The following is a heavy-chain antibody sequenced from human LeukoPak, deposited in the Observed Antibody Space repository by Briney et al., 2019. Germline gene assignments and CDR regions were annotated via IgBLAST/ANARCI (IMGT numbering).Heavy chain of an antibody. D-gene: IGHD3-22*01. CDR2: ISAYNGNT. J-gene: IGHJ1*01. V-gene: IGHV1-18*01. CDR3: ARNTYYYDSSGYYEYFQH. Sequence: EASVKVSCKASGYTFTSYGISWVRQAPGQGLESMGWISAYNGNTNYGQKLQGRVTMTTDTSTSTAYMELRSLRSDDTAVYYCARNTYYYDSSGYYEYFQHWGQGTLVTVSS. CDR1: GYTFTSYG.